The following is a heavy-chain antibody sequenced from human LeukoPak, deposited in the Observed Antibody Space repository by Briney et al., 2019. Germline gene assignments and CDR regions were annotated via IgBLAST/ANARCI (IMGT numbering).Heavy chain of an antibody. CDR3: ASTGIAAAGPGDWFDP. D-gene: IGHD6-13*01. J-gene: IGHJ5*02. Sequence: GESLKISCKGSGYSFTSYWIGWVHQMPGKGLEWMGIIYPGDSDTRYSPSFQGQVTTSADKSISTAYLQWSSLKASDTAMYYCASTGIAAAGPGDWFDPWGQGTLVTVSS. V-gene: IGHV5-51*07. CDR1: GYSFTSYW. CDR2: IYPGDSDT.